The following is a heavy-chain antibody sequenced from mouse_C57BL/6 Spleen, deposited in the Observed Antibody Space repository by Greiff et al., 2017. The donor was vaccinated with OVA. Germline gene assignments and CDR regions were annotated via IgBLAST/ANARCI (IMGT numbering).Heavy chain of an antibody. Sequence: EVKLMESEGGLVQPGSSMKLSCTASGFTFSDYYMAWVRQVPEKGLEWVANINYDGSSTYYLDSLKSRFIISRDNANNILYLQMSSLEAEDTTTYYCASDRANGGGFDYWGQGTTLTVSS. V-gene: IGHV5-16*01. J-gene: IGHJ2*01. CDR3: ASDRANGGGFDY. CDR2: INYDGSST. CDR1: GFTFSDYY. D-gene: IGHD4-1*01.